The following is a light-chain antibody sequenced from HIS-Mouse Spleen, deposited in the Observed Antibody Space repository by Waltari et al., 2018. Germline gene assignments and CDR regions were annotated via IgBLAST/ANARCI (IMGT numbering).Light chain of an antibody. CDR2: EGS. V-gene: IGLV2-23*01. CDR3: CSYAGSSTLV. J-gene: IGLJ2*01. Sequence: QSALTQPASVSGSPGQSITISCTGTSSDVGSYNLVSWYQQHPGKAPKLTIYEGSKRPAGVSIRFSGSKSGNTSSLTISGLQAEDEADYYCCSYAGSSTLVFGGGTKLTVL. CDR1: SSDVGSYNL.